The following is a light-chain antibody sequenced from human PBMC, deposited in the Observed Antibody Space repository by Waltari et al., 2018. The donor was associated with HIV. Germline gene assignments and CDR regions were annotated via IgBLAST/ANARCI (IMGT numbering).Light chain of an antibody. CDR2: SNS. CDR1: NSNIATNT. Sequence: QSVLTQPPSASGTPGQRVTISCSGSNSNIATNTVNWYQQLPGPAPKLLIYSNSRRPSGVPDRFSGSKSGTSASLASSGLQAEDEADYYCAAWDDSLNAVFGGGTKLTVL. J-gene: IGLJ2*01. V-gene: IGLV1-44*01. CDR3: AAWDDSLNAV.